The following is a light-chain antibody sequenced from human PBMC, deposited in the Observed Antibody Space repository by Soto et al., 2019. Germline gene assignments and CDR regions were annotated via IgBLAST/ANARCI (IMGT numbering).Light chain of an antibody. CDR2: AAS. J-gene: IGKJ1*01. V-gene: IGKV1-9*01. Sequence: DIQLTQSPSFLSASVGDRVTITCRASQDISIYLAWYQQKPGKAPKLLIYAASTLQSGVPSRFSGSGSGTEFTLTISSLQPEDFATYYCQQLNSYPRTFGQGTKVEIK. CDR3: QQLNSYPRT. CDR1: QDISIY.